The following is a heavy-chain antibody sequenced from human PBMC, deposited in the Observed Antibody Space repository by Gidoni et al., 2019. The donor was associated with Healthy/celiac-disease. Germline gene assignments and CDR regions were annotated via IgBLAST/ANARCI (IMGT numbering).Heavy chain of an antibody. CDR1: GLTFSSYA. D-gene: IGHD1-26*01. J-gene: IGHJ4*02. CDR3: AKTAGWELLRETDYFDY. Sequence: EVQLLESGGGLVQPGGSLRLSCAASGLTFSSYAMGWVRQAPGKGLEWVSAISGSGGSTYYADSVKGRFTISRDNSKNTLYLQMNSLRAEDTAVYYCAKTAGWELLRETDYFDYWGQGTLVTVSS. CDR2: ISGSGGST. V-gene: IGHV3-23*01.